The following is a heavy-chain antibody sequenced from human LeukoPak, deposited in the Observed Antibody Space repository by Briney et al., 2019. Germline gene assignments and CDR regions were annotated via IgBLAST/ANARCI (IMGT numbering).Heavy chain of an antibody. CDR2: IYTSGST. V-gene: IGHV4-61*02. J-gene: IGHJ5*02. CDR3: ARVTIFGVVFDP. Sequence: PSQTLSLTCTVSGGSISSGSYYWSWIRQPAGKGLEWIGRIYTSGSTNYNPSLKSRVTISVDTSQNQFSLKLTSVTAADTAVYYCARVTIFGVVFDPWGQGNLVTVSS. D-gene: IGHD3-3*01. CDR1: GGSISSGSYY.